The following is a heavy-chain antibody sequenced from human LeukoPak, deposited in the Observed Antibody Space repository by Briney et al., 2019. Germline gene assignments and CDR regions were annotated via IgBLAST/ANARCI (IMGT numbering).Heavy chain of an antibody. J-gene: IGHJ5*02. V-gene: IGHV3-53*01. Sequence: GGSLRLSCAASGFTVGSNYMSWVRQAPGMGLEWVSVIYSGGSTYYADSVKGRFTISRDNSKNTLYLQMNSLRAEDTAVYYCARDSVIRNSYYDSSGLESWGQGTLVTVSS. CDR3: ARDSVIRNSYYDSSGLES. D-gene: IGHD3-22*01. CDR1: GFTVGSNY. CDR2: IYSGGST.